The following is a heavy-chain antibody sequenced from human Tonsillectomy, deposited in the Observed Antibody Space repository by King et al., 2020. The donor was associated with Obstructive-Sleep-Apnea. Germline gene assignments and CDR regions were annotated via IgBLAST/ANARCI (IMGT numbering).Heavy chain of an antibody. J-gene: IGHJ4*02. CDR1: GFTFSDYY. CDR3: ARGGYSSIRVY. D-gene: IGHD6-13*01. V-gene: IGHV3-11*06. CDR2: ISSVSSYT. Sequence: VQLVESGGGLAKPGGSLRLSCAASGFTFSDYYMSWIRQAPGKGLEWVSYISSVSSYTNYADSVKGRFTISRDNAKNSLYLQMNSLRAEDTAVYYCARGGYSSIRVYWGQGTLVTVSS.